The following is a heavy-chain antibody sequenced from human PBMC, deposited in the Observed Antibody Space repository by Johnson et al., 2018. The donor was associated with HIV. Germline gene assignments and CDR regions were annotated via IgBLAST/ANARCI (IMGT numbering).Heavy chain of an antibody. CDR1: GFTFNNYG. D-gene: IGHD1-26*01. CDR2: IYSGGST. CDR3: ARQYRNSGSRTGAFDI. J-gene: IGHJ3*02. V-gene: IGHV3-NL1*01. Sequence: QMLLVESGGGVVQPGRSLRLSCAASGFTFNNYGMHWVRQAPGKGLEWVSVIYSGGSTYYADSVKGRFTISRDNSKNTLYLQMNSLRAEDTAVYYCARQYRNSGSRTGAFDIWGQGTMVTVSS.